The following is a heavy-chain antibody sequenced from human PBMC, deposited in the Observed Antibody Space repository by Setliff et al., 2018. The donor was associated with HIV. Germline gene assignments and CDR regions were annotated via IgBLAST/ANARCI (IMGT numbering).Heavy chain of an antibody. V-gene: IGHV1-69*13. CDR3: ARDPTGGAARFDY. CDR2: IIPIFGTS. J-gene: IGHJ4*02. CDR1: GGSFSNYA. D-gene: IGHD6-6*01. Sequence: SVKVSCKASGGSFSNYAFSWVRQAPGQGLEWMGGIIPIFGTSNYARKFQGRVTLNADGSTSTVYMELNSLTSEDTAIYYCARDPTGGAARFDYWGQGTLVTVSS.